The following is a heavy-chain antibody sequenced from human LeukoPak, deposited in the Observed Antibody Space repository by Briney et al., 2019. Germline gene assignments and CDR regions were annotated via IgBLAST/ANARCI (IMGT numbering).Heavy chain of an antibody. V-gene: IGHV3-23*01. J-gene: IGHJ4*02. CDR3: AKATGYLL. Sequence: PGGSLRLSCAASGFTVSSNYMSWVRQAPGKGLEWVSAISGSGAKAYYADFVKGRFTISRDNSKNTLYLQMNSLRAEDTAVYYCAKATGYLLWGQGTLVIVSS. CDR2: ISGSGAKA. CDR1: GFTVSSNY. D-gene: IGHD1-14*01.